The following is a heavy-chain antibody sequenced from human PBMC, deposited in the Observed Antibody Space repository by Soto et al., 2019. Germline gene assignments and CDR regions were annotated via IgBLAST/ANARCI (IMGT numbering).Heavy chain of an antibody. J-gene: IGHJ6*03. CDR2: IYHSGST. D-gene: IGHD2-15*01. CDR3: ARERRDIVVVVATNYYYYMDV. CDR1: GGSISNYY. Sequence: QVQLQESGPGLVKPSETLSLTCTVSGGSISNYYWSWIRQPPGKGLEWIGYIYHSGSTNYNPSLKSRVTKAVDTSKNQLSLKLSTVTAADTAVYYCARERRDIVVVVATNYYYYMDVWGKGTTVTVSS. V-gene: IGHV4-59*01.